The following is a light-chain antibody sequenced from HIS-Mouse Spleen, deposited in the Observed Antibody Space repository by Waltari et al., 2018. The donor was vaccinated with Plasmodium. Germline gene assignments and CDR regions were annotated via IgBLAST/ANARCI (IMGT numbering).Light chain of an antibody. CDR1: QSVSSN. Sequence: EIVMTQSPATLSVSPGERATLSCRASQSVSSNLAWYQQKPGQAPRLLIYGASTRATCIPARFSGSGSGTEFTLTISSLQSEDFAVYYCQQYNNWPAWTFGRGTKVEIK. J-gene: IGKJ1*01. V-gene: IGKV3-15*01. CDR3: QQYNNWPAWT. CDR2: GAS.